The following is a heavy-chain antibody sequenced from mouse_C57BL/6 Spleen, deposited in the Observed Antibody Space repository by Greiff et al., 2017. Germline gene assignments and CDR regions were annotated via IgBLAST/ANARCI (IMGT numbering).Heavy chain of an antibody. CDR1: GYAFSSYW. Sequence: VKLQQSGAELVKPGASVKISCKASGYAFSSYWMNWVKQRPGKGLEWIGQIYPGDGDTNYNGKFKGKATLTADKSSSTAYMQLSSLTSEDSAVYFCARGEITTVVSDVWGTGTTVTVSS. D-gene: IGHD1-1*01. J-gene: IGHJ1*03. CDR3: ARGEITTVVSDV. CDR2: IYPGDGDT. V-gene: IGHV1-80*01.